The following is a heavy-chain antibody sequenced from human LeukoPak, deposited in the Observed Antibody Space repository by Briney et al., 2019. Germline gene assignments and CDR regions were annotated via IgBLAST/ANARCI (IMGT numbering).Heavy chain of an antibody. CDR1: GGSISSSSYY. V-gene: IGHV4-39*02. CDR2: IYYSGST. J-gene: IGHJ6*02. D-gene: IGHD3-22*01. Sequence: SETLSLTCTVSGGSISSSSYYWGWIRQPPGKGLEWIGSIYYSGSTYYNPSLKSRVTISVDTSKNQFSLKLSSVTAADTAVYYCARDYYDSSGYYYVYYGMDVWGQGTTVTVSS. CDR3: ARDYYDSSGYYYVYYGMDV.